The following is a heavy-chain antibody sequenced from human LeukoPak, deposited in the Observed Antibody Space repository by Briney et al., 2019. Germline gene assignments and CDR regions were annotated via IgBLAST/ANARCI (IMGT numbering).Heavy chain of an antibody. CDR1: GFTFSSYS. D-gene: IGHD6-19*01. V-gene: IGHV3-21*01. CDR2: ISSSSSSI. J-gene: IGHJ4*02. CDR3: ARDQVADRFDY. Sequence: GGSLRLSCAASGFTFSSYSMNWVRQAPGKGLEWVSSISSSSSSIYYADSVKGRFTISRDNAKNSLYLQMNSLRAEDTAVYYCARDQVADRFDYWGQGTLVTVSS.